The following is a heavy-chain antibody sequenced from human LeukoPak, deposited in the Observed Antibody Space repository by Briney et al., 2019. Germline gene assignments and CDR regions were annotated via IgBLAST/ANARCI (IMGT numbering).Heavy chain of an antibody. CDR1: GGSISSYY. CDR2: IYYSGST. J-gene: IGHJ4*02. D-gene: IGHD6-13*01. CDR3: ARLVAAAGTALFDY. Sequence: SETLSLTCTVSGGSISSYYWSWIRQPPGKGPEWIGYIYYSGSTNYNPSLKSRVTISVDTSKNQFSLKLSSVTAADTAVYYCARLVAAAGTALFDYWGQGTL. V-gene: IGHV4-59*08.